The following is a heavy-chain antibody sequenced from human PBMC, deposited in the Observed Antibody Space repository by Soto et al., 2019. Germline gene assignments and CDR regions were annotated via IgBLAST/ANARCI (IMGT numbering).Heavy chain of an antibody. CDR1: GGSISSYY. CDR2: IYYSGST. V-gene: IGHV4-59*08. J-gene: IGHJ4*01. CDR3: ARRWGDYFYY. Sequence: SETLSLTCTVSGGSISSYYWSWIRQPPGKGLEWIGYIYYSGSTNYNPSLKSRVTISVDTSKNQFSLKLSSVTAADTAVYYCARRWGDYFYYWGQRTLVTVSS. D-gene: IGHD3-16*01.